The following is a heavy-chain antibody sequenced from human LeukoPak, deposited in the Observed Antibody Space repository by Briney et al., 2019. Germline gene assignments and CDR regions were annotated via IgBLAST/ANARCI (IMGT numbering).Heavy chain of an antibody. J-gene: IGHJ4*02. V-gene: IGHV3-23*01. D-gene: IGHD3-16*01. CDR2: ISGSGGTT. CDR3: AKRTNEGLRYFDS. CDR1: GFTFSGYA. Sequence: PGGSLRLSCAASGFTFSGYAMSWVRQAPGKGLEWVSVISGSGGTTYHADSVKGRFTISRDNSKNTLYLQMNSLRAEDTAVYYCAKRTNEGLRYFDSWGQGTLVTVSS.